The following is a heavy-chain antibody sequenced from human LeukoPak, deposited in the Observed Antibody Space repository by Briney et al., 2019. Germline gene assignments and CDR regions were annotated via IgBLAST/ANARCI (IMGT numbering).Heavy chain of an antibody. CDR1: GYTFTTYD. CDR2: MNPNSGNT. D-gene: IGHD6-13*01. CDR3: ARLLKRSRGAFDI. V-gene: IGHV1-8*01. J-gene: IGHJ3*02. Sequence: ASVNVSCKASGYTFTTYDINWVRQATGQGLEWMGWMNPNSGNTGYAQKFQGRVTLTRNTSIDTAYMELSSLGSEDTAVYYCARLLKRSRGAFDIWGQGTMVTVSS.